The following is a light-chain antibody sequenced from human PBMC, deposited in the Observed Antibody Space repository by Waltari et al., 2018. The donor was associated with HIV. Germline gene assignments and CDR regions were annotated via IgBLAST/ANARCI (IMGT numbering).Light chain of an antibody. CDR3: QQYYTTPQS. CDR1: QTVLYSSDNRYY. Sequence: DIVLTQSPDSMALSLGERATVNCTSSQTVLYSSDNRYYLAWYQVRPGQPPQLLIYWASTRQSGVPDRFSGSGSGTHFTLTISGLQAEDVAIYYCQQYYTTPQSFGQGTRLEI. J-gene: IGKJ2*03. V-gene: IGKV4-1*01. CDR2: WAS.